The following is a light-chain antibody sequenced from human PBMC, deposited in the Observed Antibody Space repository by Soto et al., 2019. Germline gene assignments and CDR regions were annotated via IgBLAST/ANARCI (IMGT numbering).Light chain of an antibody. CDR1: QSLGRR. V-gene: IGKV1-39*01. CDR3: QQSFGPPYT. CDR2: ETS. Sequence: DIQMTQSPSSLSASVGDRVTITCRASQSLGRRLTWYQQKAGEAPKLLIYETSNLQNGVPSRFSVSGSETDFTLTINSLQPEDFATYYCQQSFGPPYTFGQGTKLE. J-gene: IGKJ2*01.